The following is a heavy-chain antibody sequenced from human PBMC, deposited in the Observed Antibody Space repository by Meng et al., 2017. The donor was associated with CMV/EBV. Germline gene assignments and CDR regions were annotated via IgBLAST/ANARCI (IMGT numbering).Heavy chain of an antibody. V-gene: IGHV4-34*01. Sequence: GLLHRWGAGLLKPSETLSLTCAVYGGSCSGYYWSWIRQPPGKGLECIGEINHSGSTNYYPSLKSRVTISVDTSKNQFSLKLSSVTAADTAVYYCARGGNWCDPWGQGTLVTVSS. CDR2: INHSGST. CDR1: GGSCSGYY. CDR3: ARGGNWCDP. J-gene: IGHJ5*02.